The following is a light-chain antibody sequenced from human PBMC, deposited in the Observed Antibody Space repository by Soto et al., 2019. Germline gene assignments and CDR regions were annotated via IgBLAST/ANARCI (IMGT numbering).Light chain of an antibody. Sequence: QSALTQPPSASGSPGQSVTISCTGTSSDVGGCKFVSWYQQYPGKAPKLIIYEVSKRTSGVPDRFSGFKSGNTASLTVSGLQAEDEADYYCSPCAGSNNPYVFGTGTQLTVL. CDR3: SPCAGSNNPYV. J-gene: IGLJ1*01. CDR1: SSDVGGCKF. CDR2: EVS. V-gene: IGLV2-8*01.